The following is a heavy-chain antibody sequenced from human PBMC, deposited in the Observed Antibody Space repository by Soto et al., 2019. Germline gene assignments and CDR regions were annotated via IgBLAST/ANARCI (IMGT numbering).Heavy chain of an antibody. Sequence: QVQLVQSGAEVKKPGASLKVSCKASGYTFTGYYVHWVRQASGQGVEWMGWINPNTGGTNYAQSFQGRVTMTRDTSSNTAYMELSRLRSDDTAVYYCARDSYYDILTGYSRNACDIWGQGTVVTVSS. D-gene: IGHD3-9*01. J-gene: IGHJ3*02. V-gene: IGHV1-2*02. CDR2: INPNTGGT. CDR1: GYTFTGYY. CDR3: ARDSYYDILTGYSRNACDI.